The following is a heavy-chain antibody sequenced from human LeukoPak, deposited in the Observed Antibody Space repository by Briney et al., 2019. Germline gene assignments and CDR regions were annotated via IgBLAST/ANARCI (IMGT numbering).Heavy chain of an antibody. J-gene: IGHJ4*02. CDR1: GYTFTGYY. D-gene: IGHD2-15*01. CDR2: INPNSGGT. V-gene: IGHV1-2*02. Sequence: VASVKVSCKASGYTFTGYYMHWVRQAPGQGLEWMGWINPNSGGTNYAQKFQGRVTMTRDTSISTAYMELSRLRSDDTAVYYCAKAGYCSGGSCYSVDYWGQGTLVTVSS. CDR3: AKAGYCSGGSCYSVDY.